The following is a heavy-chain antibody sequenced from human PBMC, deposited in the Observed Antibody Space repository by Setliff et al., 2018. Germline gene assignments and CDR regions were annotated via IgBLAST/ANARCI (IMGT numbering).Heavy chain of an antibody. CDR2: INAGNGDT. CDR1: GYTFANYG. CDR3: ARGRSTYFMDV. Sequence: ASVKVSCKASGYTFANYGLHWVRQAPGQRLEWMGWINAGNGDTKFSQKFQDTITMTADTSASTAYMELSSLRSEDTAVYYCARGRSTYFMDVWGKGTTVTV. V-gene: IGHV1-3*01. J-gene: IGHJ6*03.